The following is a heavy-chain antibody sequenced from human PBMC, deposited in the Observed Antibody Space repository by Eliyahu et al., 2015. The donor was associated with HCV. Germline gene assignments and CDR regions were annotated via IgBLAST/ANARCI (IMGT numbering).Heavy chain of an antibody. CDR3: ASGGGGIAVTGTGGWFDP. CDR1: GGSIXTYY. J-gene: IGHJ5*02. V-gene: IGHV4-59*01. CDR2: THYSGST. D-gene: IGHD6-19*01. Sequence: QVQLQESGPGLVKPSETLSLSCTVSGGSIXTYYWSWLRQPPGKGLEWIWYTHYSGSTNYNPSLKSRVTISIDTSKNQFSLNLTSVTAADTAMYYCASGGGGIAVTGTGGWFDPWGQGTLVTVSS.